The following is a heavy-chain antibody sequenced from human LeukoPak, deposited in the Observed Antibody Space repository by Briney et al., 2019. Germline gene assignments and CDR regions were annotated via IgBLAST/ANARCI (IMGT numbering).Heavy chain of an antibody. V-gene: IGHV1-69*13. CDR2: IIPIFGTA. CDR3: ARDRGYCTNGVCYQFFDY. CDR1: GYTFSSCA. J-gene: IGHJ4*02. D-gene: IGHD2-8*01. Sequence: SVKVPCKASGYTFSSCAISWVRQAPGQGLEWMGGIIPIFGTANYAQKFQGRVTITADESTSTAYMELSSLRSEDTAVYYCARDRGYCTNGVCYQFFDYWGQGTLVTVSS.